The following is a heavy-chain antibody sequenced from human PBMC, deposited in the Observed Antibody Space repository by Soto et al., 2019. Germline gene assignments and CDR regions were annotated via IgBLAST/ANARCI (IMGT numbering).Heavy chain of an antibody. V-gene: IGHV1-69*13. CDR2: IIPIFGTA. CDR3: ARDDPVYCSSTSCYHY. Sequence: ASVKVSCKASGGTFSSYAISWVRQAPGQGLEWMGGIIPIFGTANYAQKFQGRVTITADESTSTAYMEPSSLRSEDTAVYYCARDDPVYCSSTSCYHYWGQGTLVTVSS. CDR1: GGTFSSYA. J-gene: IGHJ4*02. D-gene: IGHD2-2*01.